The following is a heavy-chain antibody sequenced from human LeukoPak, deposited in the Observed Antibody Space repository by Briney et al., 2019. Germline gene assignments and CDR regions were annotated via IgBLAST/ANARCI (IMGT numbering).Heavy chain of an antibody. V-gene: IGHV3-43D*03. J-gene: IGHJ4*02. CDR3: AKDIAGYSSSWYDY. D-gene: IGHD6-13*01. Sequence: GGSLRLSCAASGFTFSSYAMSWVRQAPGKGLEWVSLISWDGGSTYYADTVKGRFTISRDNSKNSLYLQMNSLRAEDTALYYCAKDIAGYSSSWYDYWGQGTLVTVSS. CDR2: ISWDGGST. CDR1: GFTFSSYA.